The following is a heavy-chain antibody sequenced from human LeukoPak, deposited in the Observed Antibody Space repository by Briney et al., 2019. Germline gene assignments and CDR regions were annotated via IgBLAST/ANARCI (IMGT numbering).Heavy chain of an antibody. CDR3: ARGTHYYGSGSYLRP. CDR1: GGSFSGYY. CDR2: INHSGST. Sequence: SETLSLTCAVYGGSFSGYYWSWIRQPPGKGLEWIGGINHSGSTNYNPSLKSRVTISVDTSKNQFSLRLSSVTAADTAVYYCARGTHYYGSGSYLRPWGQGTLVTVSS. J-gene: IGHJ5*02. D-gene: IGHD3-10*01. V-gene: IGHV4-34*01.